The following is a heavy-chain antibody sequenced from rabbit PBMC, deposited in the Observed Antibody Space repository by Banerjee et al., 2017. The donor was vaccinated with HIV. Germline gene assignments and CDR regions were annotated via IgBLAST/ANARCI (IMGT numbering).Heavy chain of an antibody. CDR3: ARNYVNAFDP. CDR2: INAVTGKA. V-gene: IGHV1S45*01. D-gene: IGHD1-1*01. J-gene: IGHJ2*01. Sequence: QEQLVESGGGLVKPEESLTLTCKASGFPFSDKAVMCWVRQAPGKGLEWIACINAVTGKADYANWPKGRFTISKTSSTTVTLQMTSLTAADTATYFCARNYVNAFDPWGQGTLVTVS. CDR1: GFPFSDKAV.